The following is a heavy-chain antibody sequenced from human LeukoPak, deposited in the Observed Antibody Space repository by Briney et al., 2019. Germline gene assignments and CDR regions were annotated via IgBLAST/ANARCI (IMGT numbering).Heavy chain of an antibody. V-gene: IGHV1-18*01. CDR3: ARNRDRTRALAFGY. CDR2: ISAYNGNT. D-gene: IGHD3-16*02. J-gene: IGHJ4*02. CDR1: GYTFTSYG. Sequence: ASVKVSCKASGYTFTSYGISWVRQAPGQGLEWMGWISAYNGNTNYAQKLQGRVTMTTDTSTSTAYMELRSLRSDDTAVYYCARNRDRTRALAFGYWGQGTLVTVSS.